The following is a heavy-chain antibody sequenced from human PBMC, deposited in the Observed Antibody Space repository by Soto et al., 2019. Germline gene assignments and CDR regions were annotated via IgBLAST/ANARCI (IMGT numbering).Heavy chain of an antibody. D-gene: IGHD4-17*01. J-gene: IGHJ4*02. CDR1: GYTFTSYD. CDR3: ARGSQWFAVTTD. CDR2: MNPNSGDT. Sequence: QVQLVQSGAEVKKPGASVKVSCKASGYTFTSYDINWVRQATGQGLEWMGWMNPNSGDTGYAQKFQGRVTMTRNNSISTAYMELSSLRSEDTAVYYCARGSQWFAVTTDWGQGTLVTVSS. V-gene: IGHV1-8*01.